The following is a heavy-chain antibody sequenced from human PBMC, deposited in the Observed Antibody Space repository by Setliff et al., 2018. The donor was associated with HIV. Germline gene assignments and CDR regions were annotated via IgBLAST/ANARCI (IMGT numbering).Heavy chain of an antibody. D-gene: IGHD6-19*01. J-gene: IGHJ6*02. CDR2: IYSSGNT. CDR1: GGSIRSDSYY. V-gene: IGHV4-61*02. CDR3: AREEKSSAVAGTMYYYYAMDV. Sequence: SETLSLTCTVSGGSIRSDSYYWTWIRQPAGEGLEWIGRIYSSGNTNYNPSLESRVTISVDTSKNQFSLKLSSVTAAGTAVYYCAREEKSSAVAGTMYYYYAMDVWGQGTTVTVSS.